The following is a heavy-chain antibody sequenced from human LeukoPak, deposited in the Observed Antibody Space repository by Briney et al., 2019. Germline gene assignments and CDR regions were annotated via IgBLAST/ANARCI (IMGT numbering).Heavy chain of an antibody. CDR1: GGSISSYY. V-gene: IGHV4-59*08. D-gene: IGHD6-13*01. CDR3: ARLYSSSWYVLTNYYFDY. Sequence: PSETLSLTCTVSGGSISSYYWSWIRQPPGKGLEWIGYIYYSGSTNYNPSLKSRVTISVDTSKNQFSLKLSSVTAADTAVYYCARLYSSSWYVLTNYYFDYWGQGTLVTVSS. CDR2: IYYSGST. J-gene: IGHJ4*02.